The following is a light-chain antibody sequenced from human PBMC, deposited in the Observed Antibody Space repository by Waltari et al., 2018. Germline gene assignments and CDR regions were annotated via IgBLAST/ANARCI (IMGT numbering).Light chain of an antibody. CDR2: RND. V-gene: IGLV1-47*01. CDR3: ASWDDSPSGRWV. CDR1: YSHVRNNV. Sequence: QSILTQPPSASGTPGQRVTISCSGTYSHVRNNVVNWYQQLPGTVPKLLIYRNDQRPSGVPDRFSGSKSGTSASLAISGLRSEDDAHYFCASWDDSPSGRWVFGGGTKVTVL. J-gene: IGLJ3*02.